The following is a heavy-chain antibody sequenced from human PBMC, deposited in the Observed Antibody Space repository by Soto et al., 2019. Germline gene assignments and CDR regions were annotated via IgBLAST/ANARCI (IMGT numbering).Heavy chain of an antibody. D-gene: IGHD2-2*02. CDR2: IYWNDDK. Sequence: SGPTLVNPTHPLTLTCTFSGFSLSTNGVGVGWIRQPPGKALEWLALIYWNDDKRYSPSLKSRLTITKDTSKNHVVLTMTNMDPVDTAAYYCARSYCSSSSCYKGFDYWGQGTLVTVSS. CDR1: GFSLSTNGVG. J-gene: IGHJ4*02. CDR3: ARSYCSSSSCYKGFDY. V-gene: IGHV2-5*01.